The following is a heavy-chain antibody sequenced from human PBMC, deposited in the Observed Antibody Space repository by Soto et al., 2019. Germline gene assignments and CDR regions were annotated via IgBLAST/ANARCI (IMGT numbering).Heavy chain of an antibody. CDR3: ARGPATVTTLGMDV. J-gene: IGHJ6*02. CDR1: GFTFSDHY. V-gene: IGHV3-72*01. Sequence: PGGSLRLSCAASGFTFSDHYMDWVRQAPGKGLEWVGRTRNKANSYTTEYAASVKGRFTISRDDSKNSLYLQMNSLKTEDTAVYYCARGPATVTTLGMDVWGQGTTVTVSS. D-gene: IGHD4-4*01. CDR2: TRNKANSYTT.